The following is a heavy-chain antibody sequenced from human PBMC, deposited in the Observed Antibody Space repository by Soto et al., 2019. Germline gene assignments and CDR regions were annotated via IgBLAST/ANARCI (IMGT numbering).Heavy chain of an antibody. V-gene: IGHV3-21*01. CDR1: GFTFSSYS. CDR3: ARDRANYYDSSGYGMDV. Sequence: GGSLRLSCAASGFTFSSYSMNWVRQAPGKGLEWVSSISSSSSYIYYADSVKGRFTISRDNAKNSLYLQMNSLRAEDTAVYYCARDRANYYDSSGYGMDVWGQGTTVTVSS. J-gene: IGHJ6*02. CDR2: ISSSSSYI. D-gene: IGHD3-22*01.